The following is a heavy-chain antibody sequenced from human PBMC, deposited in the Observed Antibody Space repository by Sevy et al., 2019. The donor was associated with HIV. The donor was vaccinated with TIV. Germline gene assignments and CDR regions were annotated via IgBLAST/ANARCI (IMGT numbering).Heavy chain of an antibody. D-gene: IGHD4-4*01. CDR3: AINSDYGMDA. J-gene: IGHJ6*02. CDR1: GFTFRNYW. V-gene: IGHV3-7*01. Sequence: GGSLILSCVVSGFTFRNYWMSWVRQAPGKGLEWVANINQNGTEIYSVDSVKGRFTFSRDNTKNSVYLQMNSLRAEDTAIYYCAINSDYGMDAWGQGTTVTVSS. CDR2: INQNGTEI.